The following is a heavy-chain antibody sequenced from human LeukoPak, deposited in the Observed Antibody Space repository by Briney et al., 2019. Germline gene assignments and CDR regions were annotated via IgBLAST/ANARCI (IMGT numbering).Heavy chain of an antibody. V-gene: IGHV5-10-1*01. J-gene: IGHJ5*02. Sequence: GESLKISCKGSGYSFPSYWISWVRQMPGKGLEWIGRIDPSDSYTNYSPSFQGHVTISADKSISTAYLQWSSLKASDTAMYYCVRQDCSGGSCFRNYWFDPWGKATLVTVSS. CDR2: IDPSDSYT. D-gene: IGHD2-15*01. CDR3: VRQDCSGGSCFRNYWFDP. CDR1: GYSFPSYW.